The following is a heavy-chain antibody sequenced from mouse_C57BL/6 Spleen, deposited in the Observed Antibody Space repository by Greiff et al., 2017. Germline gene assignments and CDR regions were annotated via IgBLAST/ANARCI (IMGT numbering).Heavy chain of an antibody. V-gene: IGHV1-4*01. CDR3: ARGGYGSSYAIDY. CDR2: INPSSGYT. J-gene: IGHJ4*01. Sequence: VQLQQSGAELARPGASVKMSCKASGYTFTSYTMHWVKQRPGQGLEWIGYINPSSGYTKYNQKFKDKATLTADKSSSTAYMQMSRLTSEDSAVYYCARGGYGSSYAIDYWGQGTSVTVSS. CDR1: GYTFTSYT. D-gene: IGHD1-1*01.